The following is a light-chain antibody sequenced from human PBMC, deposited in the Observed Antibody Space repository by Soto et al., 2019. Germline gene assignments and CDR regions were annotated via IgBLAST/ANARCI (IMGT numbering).Light chain of an antibody. J-gene: IGLJ3*02. CDR1: SSNIGSNY. CDR3: AAWDDSLSGWV. Sequence: QSVLTQPPSASGTPGQRVTISCSGSSSNIGSNYVYWYQQLPGTAPKLLIYRNNQRPSGVPDRLSGSKSATSVSLAISGLRSEDEADYYCAAWDDSLSGWVFGGGTKLPVL. CDR2: RNN. V-gene: IGLV1-47*01.